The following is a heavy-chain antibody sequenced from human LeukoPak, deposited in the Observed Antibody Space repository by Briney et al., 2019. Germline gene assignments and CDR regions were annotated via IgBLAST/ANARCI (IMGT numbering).Heavy chain of an antibody. D-gene: IGHD1-26*01. CDR1: GYTFTSCD. J-gene: IGHJ5*02. Sequence: ASVKVSCKASGYTFTSCDINWVRQATGQGLEWMGWINPNSGGTNYAQKFQGWVTMTRDTSISTAYMELSRLTSDDTAVYYCARGELVGLGATSAGWIDPWGQGTLVTVSS. CDR2: INPNSGGT. CDR3: ARGELVGLGATSAGWIDP. V-gene: IGHV1-2*04.